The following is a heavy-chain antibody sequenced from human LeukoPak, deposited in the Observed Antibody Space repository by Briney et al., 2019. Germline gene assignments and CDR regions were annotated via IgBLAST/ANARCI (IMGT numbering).Heavy chain of an antibody. J-gene: IGHJ4*02. D-gene: IGHD2-2*01. CDR1: GFTFDDYA. CDR2: ISWNSNSI. CDR3: AKDYYSSTLGGFDY. Sequence: GRSLRLSCAASGFTFDDYAMHWVRQAPGKGLEWVSGISWNSNSIGYADSVKGRFTIYRDNAKNSLYLQMNSLRPEDTALYYCAKDYYSSTLGGFDYWGQGTLVTVSS. V-gene: IGHV3-9*01.